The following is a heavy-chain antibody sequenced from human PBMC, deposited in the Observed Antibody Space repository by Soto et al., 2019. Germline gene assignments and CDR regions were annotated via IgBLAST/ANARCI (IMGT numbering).Heavy chain of an antibody. J-gene: IGHJ3*02. CDR2: ISSSSSYI. V-gene: IGHV3-21*01. D-gene: IGHD2-15*01. CDR1: EFTFSSYS. CDR3: ARSIVVVVAATPEDTAFDI. Sequence: EVQLVESGGGLVKPGGSLRLSCAASEFTFSSYSMNWVRQAPGKGLEWVSSISSSSSYIYYADSVKGRFTISRDNAKNSLYLQMNSLRDEDTDVYYCARSIVVVVAATPEDTAFDIWGQGTMVTVSS.